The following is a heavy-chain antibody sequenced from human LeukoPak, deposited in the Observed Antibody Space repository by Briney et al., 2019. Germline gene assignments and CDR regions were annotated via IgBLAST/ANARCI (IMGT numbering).Heavy chain of an antibody. CDR3: AKNPYEYYFDY. CDR1: GYTFTGYY. J-gene: IGHJ4*02. Sequence: ASVKVSCKASGYTFTGYYMHWVRQAPGQGLEWMGWISPNSGDTNYAQKFQGRVTMTRDTSIRTAYLELSGLRSDDTAVYYCAKNPYEYYFDYWGQGTLVTVSS. CDR2: ISPNSGDT. V-gene: IGHV1-2*02. D-gene: IGHD5-12*01.